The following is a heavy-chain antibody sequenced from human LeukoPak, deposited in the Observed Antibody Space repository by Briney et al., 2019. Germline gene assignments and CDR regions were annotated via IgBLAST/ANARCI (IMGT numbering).Heavy chain of an antibody. Sequence: GASVKVSCKASGYNFTNYGISWVRQAPGQGLEWKGWISAYNGNTNYAPRFQGRVTMTSDTSTSTAYMELRSLRSDDTAVYYCARDLRDCSGTGCLYYFDYWGQGTLVAVSS. CDR1: GYNFTNYG. J-gene: IGHJ4*02. D-gene: IGHD2-8*02. CDR2: ISAYNGNT. V-gene: IGHV1-18*01. CDR3: ARDLRDCSGTGCLYYFDY.